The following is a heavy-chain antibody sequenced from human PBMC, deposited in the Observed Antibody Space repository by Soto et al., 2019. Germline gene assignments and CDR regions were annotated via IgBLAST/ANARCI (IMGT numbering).Heavy chain of an antibody. D-gene: IGHD3-3*01. CDR1: GGTFSSYA. CDR3: ARGDFGVVINYYYYGMDV. CDR2: IIPIFGTA. Sequence: SVKVSCKASGGTFSSYAISWVRQAPGQGLEWMGGIIPIFGTANYAQKFQGRVTITADESTSTAYMELSSLRSEDTAVYYCARGDFGVVINYYYYGMDVWGQGTTVTVSS. J-gene: IGHJ6*02. V-gene: IGHV1-69*13.